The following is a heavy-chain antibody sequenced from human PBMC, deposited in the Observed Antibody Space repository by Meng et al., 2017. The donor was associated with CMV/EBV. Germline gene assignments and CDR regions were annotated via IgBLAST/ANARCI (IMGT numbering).Heavy chain of an antibody. Sequence: GESLKISCAASGFTFSSYSMNWVRQAPGKGLEWVSSISSSSSYIYYADSVKGRFTISRDNAKNSLYLQMNSLRAEDTAVYYCARDLVVLPAAARGYYVYAMDVWGQGTTVTVSS. J-gene: IGHJ6*02. CDR1: GFTFSSYS. D-gene: IGHD2-2*01. CDR3: ARDLVVLPAAARGYYVYAMDV. V-gene: IGHV3-21*01. CDR2: ISSSSSYI.